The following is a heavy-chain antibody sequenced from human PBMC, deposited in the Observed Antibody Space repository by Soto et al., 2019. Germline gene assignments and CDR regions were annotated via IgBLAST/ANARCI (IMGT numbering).Heavy chain of an antibody. V-gene: IGHV4-31*03. D-gene: IGHD2-15*01. CDR1: GGSISSGGYY. J-gene: IGHJ5*02. CDR3: ARGEGLKACSGGSCYSLRGLNWFDP. CDR2: IYYSGST. Sequence: PSETLSLTCTVSGGSISSGGYYWSWIRQHPGKGLEWIGYIYYSGSTYYNPSLKSRVTISVDTSKNQFSLKLSSVTAADTAVYYCARGEGLKACSGGSCYSLRGLNWFDPWGQGTLVTVSS.